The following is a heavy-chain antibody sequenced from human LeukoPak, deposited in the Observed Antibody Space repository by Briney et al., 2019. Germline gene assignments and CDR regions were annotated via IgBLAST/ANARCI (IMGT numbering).Heavy chain of an antibody. D-gene: IGHD3-22*01. Sequence: ASVKVSCKASGYTFTGYYMHWVRQAPGQGLERMGWINPNSGGTNYAQKFQGRVTMTRDTSISTAYMELSRLRSDDTAVYYCARDPRRSYYYDSSGYYSDYWGQGTLVTVSS. CDR1: GYTFTGYY. V-gene: IGHV1-2*02. J-gene: IGHJ4*02. CDR3: ARDPRRSYYYDSSGYYSDY. CDR2: INPNSGGT.